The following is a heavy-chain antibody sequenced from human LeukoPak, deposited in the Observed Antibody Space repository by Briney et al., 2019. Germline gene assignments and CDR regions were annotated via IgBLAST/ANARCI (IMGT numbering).Heavy chain of an antibody. Sequence: SETLSLTCTVSGGSISSYYWSWIRQPPGKGLEWIGYMHYSGSTNNNPSLKSRVTMSVDTSKNQFSLKLCSVTAADTALYYCARYTNNWFDPWGQGTPVTVSS. CDR2: MHYSGST. D-gene: IGHD2-2*02. CDR3: ARYTNNWFDP. J-gene: IGHJ5*02. V-gene: IGHV4-59*01. CDR1: GGSISSYY.